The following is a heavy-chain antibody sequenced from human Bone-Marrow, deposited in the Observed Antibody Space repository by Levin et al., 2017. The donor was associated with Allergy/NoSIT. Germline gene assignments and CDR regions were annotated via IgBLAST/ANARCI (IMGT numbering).Heavy chain of an antibody. Sequence: ASVKVSCKASGYTFTNYDINWVRQVPGQGLELMGWMNPNSGNTGYTENFQGRVAMTRSTSMNTAYLELGVLRSEDTAVYYCARRKTFSYARHYVNFFLDLWGQGTLVIV. V-gene: IGHV1-8*01. J-gene: IGHJ5*02. D-gene: IGHD3-10*02. CDR2: MNPNSGNT. CDR3: ARRKTFSYARHYVNFFLDL. CDR1: GYTFTNYD.